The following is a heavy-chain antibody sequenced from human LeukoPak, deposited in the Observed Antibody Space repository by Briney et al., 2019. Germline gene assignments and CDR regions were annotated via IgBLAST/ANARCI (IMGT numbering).Heavy chain of an antibody. Sequence: PGGSLRLSCAASGFAFSSYWMHWVRQVPGKGLVWVPRINSDGSSTTYADSVKGRYTISRDNAKNTLYLQMNSLRAEDTAVYYCARASSGYFLNYWGQGTLVTVSS. CDR3: ARASSGYFLNY. CDR2: INSDGSST. J-gene: IGHJ4*02. V-gene: IGHV3-74*01. D-gene: IGHD3-22*01. CDR1: GFAFSSYW.